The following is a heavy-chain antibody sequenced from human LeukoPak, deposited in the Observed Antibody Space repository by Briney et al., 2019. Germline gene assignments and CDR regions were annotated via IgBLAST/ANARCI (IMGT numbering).Heavy chain of an antibody. D-gene: IGHD2-2*01. CDR3: ARGERDIVVVPAAPYYYYYYGMDV. J-gene: IGHJ6*02. V-gene: IGHV1-8*01. CDR1: GYTFTSYD. Sequence: GASVKVSCKASGYTFTSYDINWVRQATGQGLEWMGWMNPNRGNTGYAQKFQGRVTMTRNTSISTAYMELSSLRSEDTAVYYCARGERDIVVVPAAPYYYYYYGMDVWGQGTTVTVSS. CDR2: MNPNRGNT.